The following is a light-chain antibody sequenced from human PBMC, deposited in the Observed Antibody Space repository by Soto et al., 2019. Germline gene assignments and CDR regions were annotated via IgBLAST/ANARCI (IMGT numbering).Light chain of an antibody. V-gene: IGKV3-11*01. J-gene: IGKJ1*01. CDR2: DSS. CDR3: QQRSNWPWT. CDR1: QSVSTY. Sequence: EIVLTQSPATLSLSPGERATLSCRASQSVSTYLVWYQQKRGQAPRLLIYDSSNRATGIPARFSGSGSGTDFTLTIISLEPEDIALYYCQQRSNWPWTFGQGTKVEIK.